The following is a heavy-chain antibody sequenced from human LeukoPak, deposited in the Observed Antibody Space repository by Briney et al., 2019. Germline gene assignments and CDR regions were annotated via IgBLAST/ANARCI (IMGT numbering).Heavy chain of an antibody. J-gene: IGHJ3*02. V-gene: IGHV3-7*03. CDR2: INHNGNVN. D-gene: IGHD3-16*01. Sequence: SGGSLRLSCAASGFTFSSYWMNWARQAPGKGLEWVASINHNGNVNYYVDSVKGRFTISRDNAKNSLYLQMNSLRVEDTAVYSCARGESGIMENSFDIWGQGTLVTVSS. CDR3: ARGESGIMENSFDI. CDR1: GFTFSSYW.